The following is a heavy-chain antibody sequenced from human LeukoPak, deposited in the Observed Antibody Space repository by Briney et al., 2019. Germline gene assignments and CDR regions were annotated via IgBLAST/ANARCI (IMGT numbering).Heavy chain of an antibody. CDR2: IYYSGST. V-gene: IGHV4-61*01. CDR1: GGSVSSGSYY. J-gene: IGHJ3*02. Sequence: SETLSLTCTVSGGSVSSGSYYWSWIRQPPGKGLEWIGYIYYSGSTNYNPSLKSRVTISVDTSKNQFSLKLSSVTAADTAVYYCARGPLGDAFDIWGQGTMVTVSS. CDR3: ARGPLGDAFDI.